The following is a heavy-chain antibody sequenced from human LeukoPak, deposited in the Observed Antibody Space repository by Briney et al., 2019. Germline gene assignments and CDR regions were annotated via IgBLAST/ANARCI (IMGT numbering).Heavy chain of an antibody. Sequence: GASVKVSCKASGYMFTGYYMHWVRQAPGQGLEWMGWINPNSGGTNYAQKFQGRVTMTRDTSISTAYMELSRLRSDDTAVYYCARDLDSSGYSYRADPYWGQGTLVTVSS. J-gene: IGHJ4*02. CDR2: INPNSGGT. CDR3: ARDLDSSGYSYRADPY. V-gene: IGHV1-2*02. D-gene: IGHD3-22*01. CDR1: GYMFTGYY.